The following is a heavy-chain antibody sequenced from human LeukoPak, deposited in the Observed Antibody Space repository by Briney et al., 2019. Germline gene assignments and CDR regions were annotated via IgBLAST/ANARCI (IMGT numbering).Heavy chain of an antibody. CDR2: INQDGSEK. V-gene: IGHV3-7*01. CDR3: ARAPRY. Sequence: GGSLRLSCAASGFTFSSHWMSWVRQAPGKGLEWVANINQDGSEKYYVDSVKGRSTISRDNAKNSLYLQMNSLRAEDTAVYYCARAPRYWGQGTLVTVSS. J-gene: IGHJ4*02. CDR1: GFTFSSHW.